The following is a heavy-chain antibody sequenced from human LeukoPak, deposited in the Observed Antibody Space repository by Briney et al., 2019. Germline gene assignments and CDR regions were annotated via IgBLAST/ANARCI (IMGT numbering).Heavy chain of an antibody. V-gene: IGHV3-23*01. Sequence: GGSLRLSCVASGFTFSNYPMSWVRQAAGKRLEWVSAVTGSGGSTYYADSVKGRFTISRDNSRNTLFLQMNSLRAEDTAIYYCAKWGDFDILTAYYVSDFWGQGTLVTVSS. J-gene: IGHJ4*02. CDR3: AKWGDFDILTAYYVSDF. CDR2: VTGSGGST. CDR1: GFTFSNYP. D-gene: IGHD3-9*01.